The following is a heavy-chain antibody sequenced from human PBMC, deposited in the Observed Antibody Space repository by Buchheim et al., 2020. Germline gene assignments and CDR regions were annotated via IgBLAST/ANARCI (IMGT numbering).Heavy chain of an antibody. J-gene: IGHJ4*02. Sequence: QVQLVESGGGVVQPGRSLRLSCAASGFTFSSYGMHWVRQAPGKGLEWVAVISYDGSNKYYADSVKGRFTISRDNSKNTPYLQMNSLRAEDTAVYYCAKDYYDSSGYYLVRYFDYWGQGTL. CDR1: GFTFSSYG. V-gene: IGHV3-30*18. CDR3: AKDYYDSSGYYLVRYFDY. D-gene: IGHD3-22*01. CDR2: ISYDGSNK.